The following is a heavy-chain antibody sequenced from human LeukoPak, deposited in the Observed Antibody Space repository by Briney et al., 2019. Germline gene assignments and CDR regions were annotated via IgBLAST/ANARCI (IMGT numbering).Heavy chain of an antibody. V-gene: IGHV4-59*01. CDR1: GGSISSYY. D-gene: IGHD3-22*01. CDR3: ASDPYYYDSSGYYSGYFQH. J-gene: IGHJ1*01. Sequence: SETVSLTCTVSGGSISSYYWSWIRQPPGKGLEWIGYIYYSGSTNYNPSLKSRVTISVDTSKNQFSLKLSSVTTADTAVYYCASDPYYYDSSGYYSGYFQHWGQGTLVTVSS. CDR2: IYYSGST.